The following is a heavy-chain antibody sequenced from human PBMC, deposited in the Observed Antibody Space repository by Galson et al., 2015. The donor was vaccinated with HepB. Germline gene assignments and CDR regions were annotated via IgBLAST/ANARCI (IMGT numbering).Heavy chain of an antibody. CDR3: AKEIYMGGPLFDC. V-gene: IGHV3-23*01. D-gene: IGHD1-26*01. Sequence: SLRLSCAASGFTFSSYAMSWVRQAPGKGLEWVSVISGRGDNTYYADSVKGRFTISRDNSRNTLFLQMNSLRAKDTAVYYCAKEIYMGGPLFDCWGQGTLVTVSS. J-gene: IGHJ4*02. CDR2: ISGRGDNT. CDR1: GFTFSSYA.